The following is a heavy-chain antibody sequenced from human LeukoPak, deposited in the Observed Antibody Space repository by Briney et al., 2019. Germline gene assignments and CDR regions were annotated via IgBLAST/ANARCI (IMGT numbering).Heavy chain of an antibody. D-gene: IGHD2-15*01. CDR2: ISAYNGNT. V-gene: IGHV1-18*01. Sequence: ASVKVSCKASGYTFTSYGISWVRQAPGQGLEWMGWISAYNGNTNYAQKLQGRVTMTTDTSTSPAYMELRSLRSDDTAVYYCARLRKLGYCSGGSCYSKSDYWGQGTLVTVSS. CDR1: GYTFTSYG. CDR3: ARLRKLGYCSGGSCYSKSDY. J-gene: IGHJ4*02.